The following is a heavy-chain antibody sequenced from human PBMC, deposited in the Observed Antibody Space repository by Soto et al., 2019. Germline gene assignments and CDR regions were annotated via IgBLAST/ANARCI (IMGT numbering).Heavy chain of an antibody. CDR1: GGSISSYY. D-gene: IGHD2-15*01. V-gene: IGHV4-59*01. CDR3: ARDCSGGSCEDAFDI. J-gene: IGHJ3*02. Sequence: PSETLSLTCTVSGGSISSYYWSWIRQPPGKGLEWIGYIYYSGSTNYNPSLKSRVTISVDTSKNQFSLKLSSVTAADTAVYYCARDCSGGSCEDAFDIWGQGTMVTVSS. CDR2: IYYSGST.